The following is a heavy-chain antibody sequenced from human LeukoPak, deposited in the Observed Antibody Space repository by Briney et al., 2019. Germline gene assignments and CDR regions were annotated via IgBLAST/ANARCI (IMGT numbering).Heavy chain of an antibody. V-gene: IGHV3-23*01. CDR1: GFTFSSYA. CDR3: AKDRDYYLVGFFDY. D-gene: IGHD3-10*01. J-gene: IGHJ4*02. Sequence: GGSLRLSCAASGFTFSSYAMSWVRQAPGKGLEWVSAISGSGVTTYYADSVKGRFTISRDNSKNTLYLQMNSLRVEDTALYYCAKDRDYYLVGFFDYWGRGTLVTVSS. CDR2: ISGSGVTT.